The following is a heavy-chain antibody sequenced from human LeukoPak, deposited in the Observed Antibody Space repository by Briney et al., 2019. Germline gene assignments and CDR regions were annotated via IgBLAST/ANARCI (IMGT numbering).Heavy chain of an antibody. V-gene: IGHV4-4*02. CDR3: ARPKSSSWYDAFDI. J-gene: IGHJ3*02. D-gene: IGHD6-13*01. CDR2: IYHSGST. Sequence: SGTLSLTCAVSGGSISSSNWWSWVRQPPGKGLEWIGEIYHSGSTNYNPSLKSRVTISVDTSKHQFSLKLSSVTAADTAVYYCARPKSSSWYDAFDIWGQGTMVTVSS. CDR1: GGSISSSNW.